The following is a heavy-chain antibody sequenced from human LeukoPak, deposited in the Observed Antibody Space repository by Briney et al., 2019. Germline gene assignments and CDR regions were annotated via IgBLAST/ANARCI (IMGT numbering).Heavy chain of an antibody. CDR1: GGSISSYY. D-gene: IGHD2-15*01. J-gene: IGHJ4*02. CDR3: ARARTVVVATSKILIDY. CDR2: IHTSGST. Sequence: SETLSLTCSVSGGSISSYYWSWIRQPAGKGLEWIVRIHTSGSTNYNPSLKSRVTISVDKSKNQFSLSLSSVTAADTAVYYCARARTVVVATSKILIDYWGQGILVTVSS. V-gene: IGHV4-4*07.